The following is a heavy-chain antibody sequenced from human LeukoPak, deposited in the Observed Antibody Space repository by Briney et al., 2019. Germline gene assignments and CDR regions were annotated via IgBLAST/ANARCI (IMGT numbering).Heavy chain of an antibody. CDR3: ARGGWRDITD. CDR1: GGSISGYY. CDR2: IYNSGTT. D-gene: IGHD3-3*01. Sequence: SETLSLTCTVSGGSISGYYWSWIRQPPGKGLEWIGYIYNSGTTNYNPSLKSRVTISVDMSKNQFSLKLTSVTAADTALYYCARGGWRDITDWGQGTLVSVSS. J-gene: IGHJ4*02. V-gene: IGHV4-59*03.